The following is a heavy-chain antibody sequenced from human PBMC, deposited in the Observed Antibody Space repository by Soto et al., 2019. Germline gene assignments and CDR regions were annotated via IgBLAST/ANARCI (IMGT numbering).Heavy chain of an antibody. CDR3: ARDWGLPAAMPGAFDI. V-gene: IGHV1-46*03. J-gene: IGHJ3*02. CDR2: INPSGGST. D-gene: IGHD2-2*01. CDR1: GYTFTSYY. Sequence: ASVKVSCKASGYTFTSYYMHWVRQAPGQGLEWMGIINPSGGSTSYAQKFQGRVTMTRDTSTSTVYMELSSLRSEDTAVYYCARDWGLPAAMPGAFDIWGQGTMVPVSS.